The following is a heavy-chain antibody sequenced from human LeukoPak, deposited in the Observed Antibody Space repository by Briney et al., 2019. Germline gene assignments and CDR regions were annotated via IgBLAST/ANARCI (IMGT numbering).Heavy chain of an antibody. CDR1: GGSIGSSSYY. CDR2: VYLSGST. J-gene: IGHJ4*02. V-gene: IGHV4-39*01. D-gene: IGHD6-19*01. CDR3: ARLVAGNYFDY. Sequence: PSETLSLTCTVSGGSIGSSSYYWGWIRQPPGKGLEWIGSVYLSGSTYYNPSLKSRVTVSVDTSKNQFSLKLSSVTAADTAVFYCARLVAGNYFDYWGQGTLVTVSS.